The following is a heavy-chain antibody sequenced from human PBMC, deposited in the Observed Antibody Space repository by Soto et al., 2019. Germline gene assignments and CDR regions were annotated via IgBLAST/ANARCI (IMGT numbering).Heavy chain of an antibody. CDR2: IHVTGYT. D-gene: IGHD1-26*01. J-gene: IGHJ4*02. CDR3: ARGGALRPYGHVPLAF. Sequence: QLQLQESGSGLVNPSQTLSLTCTVSGASITSGSYSWSWIRQAPGKGLEWIGNIHVTGYTAFSPSLKRRVTMSVDTSKYQFSLNVNSVTAADTAVYFCARGGALRPYGHVPLAFWGQGTLVTVSS. V-gene: IGHV4-30-2*01. CDR1: GASITSGSYS.